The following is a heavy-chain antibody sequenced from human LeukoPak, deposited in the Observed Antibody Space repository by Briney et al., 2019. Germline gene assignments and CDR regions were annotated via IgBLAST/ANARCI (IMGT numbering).Heavy chain of an antibody. CDR2: IYYGGST. V-gene: IGHV4-59*01. J-gene: IGHJ4*02. CDR1: GGSISSYY. CDR3: ASENSSGWLDY. D-gene: IGHD6-19*01. Sequence: SETLFLTCTVSGGSISSYYWSWIRQPPGKGLEWIGYIYYGGSTNYNPSLKSRVTISVDTSKNQFSLKLSSVTAADTAVYYCASENSSGWLDYWGQGTLVTVSS.